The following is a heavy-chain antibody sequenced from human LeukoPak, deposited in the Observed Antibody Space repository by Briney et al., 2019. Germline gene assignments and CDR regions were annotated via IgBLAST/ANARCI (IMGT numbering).Heavy chain of an antibody. V-gene: IGHV4-39*07. CDR3: ARELVDIVATTDAFDI. Sequence: GSLRLSCAASGFTFSSYEMNWLRQPPGKGVEWVGSIYYSGSTYYNPSLKSRVTISVDTSKNQFSLKLSSVTAADTAVYYCARELVDIVATTDAFDIWGQGTMVTVSS. D-gene: IGHD5-12*01. J-gene: IGHJ3*02. CDR2: IYYSGST. CDR1: GFTFSSYE.